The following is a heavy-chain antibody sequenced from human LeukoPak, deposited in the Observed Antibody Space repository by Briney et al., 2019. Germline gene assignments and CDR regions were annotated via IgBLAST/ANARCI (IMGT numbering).Heavy chain of an antibody. Sequence: SETLSLTCTVSGGSISSGGYYWSWIRQHPGKGLEWIGYIYYSGSTYYNPSLKSRVTISVDTSRSQFSLEVTSVTAADTAVYYCVRSCDSSGYYVFDLWGRGTLVTVSS. V-gene: IGHV4-31*03. CDR2: IYYSGST. J-gene: IGHJ2*01. CDR1: GGSISSGGYY. D-gene: IGHD3-22*01. CDR3: VRSCDSSGYYVFDL.